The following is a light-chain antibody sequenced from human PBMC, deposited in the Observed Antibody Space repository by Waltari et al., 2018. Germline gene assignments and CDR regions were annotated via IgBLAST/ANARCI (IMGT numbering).Light chain of an antibody. CDR1: QSVSRY. CDR2: DAS. V-gene: IGKV3-11*01. CDR3: QRRGHWPPGAT. J-gene: IGKJ3*01. Sequence: ELVLTQSPATLSLSPGERATLPCRAGQSVSRYLAWYQQKPGQAPRLLIYDASNRATGIPARFSGSGSGTDFTLTISSLEPEDFAVYYCQRRGHWPPGATFGPGTRVDIK.